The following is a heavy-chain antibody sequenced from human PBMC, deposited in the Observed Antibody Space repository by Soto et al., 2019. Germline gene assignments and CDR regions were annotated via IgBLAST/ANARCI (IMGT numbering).Heavy chain of an antibody. J-gene: IGHJ4*02. V-gene: IGHV3-11*04. CDR2: ISSSGSTI. CDR1: GFTFSDYY. CDR3: ASLYSSAWARDY. D-gene: IGHD6-19*01. Sequence: PGGSLRLSCAASGFTFSDYYMSWIRQAPGKGLEWVSYISSSGSTIYYADSVKGRFTISRDNAKNSLYLQMSNLRVEDTAVYYCASLYSSAWARDYWGQGTLVTVS.